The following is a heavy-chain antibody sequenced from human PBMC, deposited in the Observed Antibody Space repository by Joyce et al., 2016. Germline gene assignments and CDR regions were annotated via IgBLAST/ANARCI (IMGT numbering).Heavy chain of an antibody. CDR2: ISSSSTSI. J-gene: IGHJ4*02. Sequence: EVQLVESGGGLVKPGGSLRLSCVGSGFTFRSYSMNWVRQAPGKGLEWVSSISSSSTSIYYADSVKGRFIISRDNAKNSLYLQMNSLRAEDTAVYYCAREPYSSGLYYFDYWGQGTLVTVSS. CDR3: AREPYSSGLYYFDY. V-gene: IGHV3-21*01. D-gene: IGHD6-19*01. CDR1: GFTFRSYS.